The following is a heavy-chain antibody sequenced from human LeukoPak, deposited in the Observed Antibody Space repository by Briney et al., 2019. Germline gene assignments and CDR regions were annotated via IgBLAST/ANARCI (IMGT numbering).Heavy chain of an antibody. J-gene: IGHJ3*02. CDR2: INAGNGNT. CDR1: GYTFTSYA. CDR3: ARDVYCSGNSCLRDAFDI. V-gene: IGHV1-3*01. D-gene: IGHD2-15*01. Sequence: ASVKVSCKASGYTFTSYAMHWVRQAPGQRLEWMGWINAGNGNTKYSQEFQARVTMTTDTSTSTAYMELRSLKSDDTAVYYCARDVYCSGNSCLRDAFDIWGQGTKVTVSS.